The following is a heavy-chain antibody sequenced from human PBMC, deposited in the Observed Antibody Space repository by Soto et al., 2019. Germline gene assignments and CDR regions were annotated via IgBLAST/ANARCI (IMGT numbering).Heavy chain of an antibody. CDR3: ARAGDHYYDSSGYYYVPYYFDY. CDR2: IIPIFGTA. CDR1: GGTFSSYA. V-gene: IGHV1-69*06. J-gene: IGHJ4*02. D-gene: IGHD3-22*01. Sequence: SVKVSGKAAGGTFSSYAISWVRQAPGQGLEWMGGIIPIFGTANYAQKFQGRVTITADKSTSTAYMELSSLRSEDTAVYYCARAGDHYYDSSGYYYVPYYFDYWGQGSLVTL.